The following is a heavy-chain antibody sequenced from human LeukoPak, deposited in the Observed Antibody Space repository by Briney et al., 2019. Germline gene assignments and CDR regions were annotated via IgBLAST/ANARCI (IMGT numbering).Heavy chain of an antibody. V-gene: IGHV3-53*01. D-gene: IGHD3-22*01. CDR2: IYSGGGT. Sequence: GGSLRLSCAASGFTVSSNCMSWVRQAPGKGLEWVSVIYSGGGTYYADSVKGRFTISRDNSKNTLYLQMNSLRAEDTAVYYCARGLTYDRSGNLFDYWGQGTLVTVSS. J-gene: IGHJ4*02. CDR3: ARGLTYDRSGNLFDY. CDR1: GFTVSSNC.